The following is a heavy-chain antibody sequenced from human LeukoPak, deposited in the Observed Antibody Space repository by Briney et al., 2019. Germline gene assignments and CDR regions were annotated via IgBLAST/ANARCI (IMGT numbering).Heavy chain of an antibody. Sequence: ASVKVSCKASGYTFTGYYMHWVRQAPGQGLEWMGWINPNSGGTNYAQKLQGRVTMTRDTSISTAYLQWSSLKASDTAMYYCARHSGYSSSPLRWGQGTLVTVSS. J-gene: IGHJ4*02. CDR1: GYTFTGYY. D-gene: IGHD6-13*01. CDR2: INPNSGGT. V-gene: IGHV1-2*02. CDR3: ARHSGYSSSPLR.